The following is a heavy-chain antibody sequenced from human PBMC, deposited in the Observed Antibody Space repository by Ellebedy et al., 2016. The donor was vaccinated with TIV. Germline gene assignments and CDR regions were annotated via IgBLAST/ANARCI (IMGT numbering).Heavy chain of an antibody. V-gene: IGHV3-11*04. CDR1: GFTFSDYY. J-gene: IGHJ4*02. CDR3: ATERSGSYYNY. D-gene: IGHD1-26*01. Sequence: PGGSLRLSCAASGFTFSDYYMSWIRQAPGKGLEWVSYISSSGSTIYYADSVKGRFTISRDNAKNTVYLQMNSLRLEDTAVYYCATERSGSYYNYWGQGTLVTVSS. CDR2: ISSSGSTI.